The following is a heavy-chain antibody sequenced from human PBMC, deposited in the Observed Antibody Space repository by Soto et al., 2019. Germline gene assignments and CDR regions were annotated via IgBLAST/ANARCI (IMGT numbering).Heavy chain of an antibody. Sequence: QVKLQESGPRLVKPSETLSLTCTVSGGSVSSGSYCWSWIRQPPGKGLEYIGYLYYSGSTNYNPSHNSLVTISVDTPKNQFSLKLTSVTAADTAIYYCARGQAFWTGYYRMPYYFDYWGQGTLVTVSS. J-gene: IGHJ4*02. CDR2: LYYSGST. CDR1: GGSVSSGSYC. CDR3: ARGQAFWTGYYRMPYYFDY. D-gene: IGHD3-3*01. V-gene: IGHV4-61*01.